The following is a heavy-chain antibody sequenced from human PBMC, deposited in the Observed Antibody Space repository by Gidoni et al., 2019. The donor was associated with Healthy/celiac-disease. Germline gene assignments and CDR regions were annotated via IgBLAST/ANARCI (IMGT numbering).Heavy chain of an antibody. D-gene: IGHD5-18*01. CDR2: IGGSGGST. CDR1: GFTFSSYA. V-gene: IGHV3-23*01. Sequence: EVHLLESRGVLVQPGGSLRLSCAASGFTFSSYAMSWVRQAQGKGLAWVSAIGGSGGSTYYADSVKGRFTISRDNSKNTLYLQMNGLRAEDTAVYYCAKDQDGGYSYGYVTWGQGTLVTVSS. J-gene: IGHJ4*02. CDR3: AKDQDGGYSYGYVT.